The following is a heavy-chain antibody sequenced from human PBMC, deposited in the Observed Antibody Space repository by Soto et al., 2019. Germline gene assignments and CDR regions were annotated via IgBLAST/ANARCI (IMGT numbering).Heavy chain of an antibody. J-gene: IGHJ4*02. V-gene: IGHV3-48*02. CDR1: GFTFSSYN. D-gene: IGHD6-13*01. Sequence: GGSLRLSCAASGFTFSSYNMNWVRQAPGKGLEWVSYISISSSTIYYADSVKGRFTISRDNAKNSLYLQMNSLRDNDTAVYYCARGTSYSSSWYGDYWGQGTLVTVSS. CDR3: ARGTSYSSSWYGDY. CDR2: ISISSSTI.